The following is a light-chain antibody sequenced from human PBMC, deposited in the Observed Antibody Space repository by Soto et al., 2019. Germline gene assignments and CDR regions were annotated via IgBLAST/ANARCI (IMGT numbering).Light chain of an antibody. V-gene: IGKV1-5*03. J-gene: IGKJ3*01. CDR2: KAS. CDR1: QSISSW. Sequence: DIQMTQSPSTLSASVGDRVTITCRASQSISSWLAWYQQKPGKAPKLLIYKASSLESGVPSRFSGSGSGTEFTLTISSLQPDDFATYYCQQYNSYSFCPGTKVDIK. CDR3: QQYNSYS.